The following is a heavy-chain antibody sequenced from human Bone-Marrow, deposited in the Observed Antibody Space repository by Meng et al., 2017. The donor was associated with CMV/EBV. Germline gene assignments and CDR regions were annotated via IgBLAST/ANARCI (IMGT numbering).Heavy chain of an antibody. CDR3: ARAGYDFWSGYQDFDY. J-gene: IGHJ4*02. V-gene: IGHV1-24*01. Sequence: ASVKVSCKVSGYTLTELSMHWVRQAPGKGLEWMGGFDPEDGETIYAQKFQGRVTLTEDTSTDTAYMELSSLRSEDTAVYYCARAGYDFWSGYQDFDYWGQGTLVTVSS. D-gene: IGHD3-3*01. CDR1: GYTLTELS. CDR2: FDPEDGET.